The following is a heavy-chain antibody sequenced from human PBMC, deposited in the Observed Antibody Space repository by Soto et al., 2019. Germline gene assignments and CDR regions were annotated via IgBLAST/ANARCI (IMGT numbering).Heavy chain of an antibody. V-gene: IGHV1-18*01. D-gene: IGHD3-3*01. CDR1: GYTFTSYG. CDR2: ISAYNGDT. Sequence: ASVKVSCKASGYTFTSYGISWVRQAPGQGLEWMGWISAYNGDTNYAQKLQGRVTMTTDTSTSTAYMELRSLRSDDTAVYYCARGGDYDFWSGYQGYYYYYMDVRGKGIMVTVSS. J-gene: IGHJ6*03. CDR3: ARGGDYDFWSGYQGYYYYYMDV.